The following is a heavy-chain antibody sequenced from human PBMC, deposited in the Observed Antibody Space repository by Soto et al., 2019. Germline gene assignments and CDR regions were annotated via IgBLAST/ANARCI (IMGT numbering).Heavy chain of an antibody. CDR2: SSATGAGT. D-gene: IGHD1-7*01. J-gene: IGHJ4*02. Sequence: EVQLLESGGGLVQPGGSLRLSCAASGFTFSSYGMTWVRQAPGKGLEWVSFSSATGAGTYYADSMKGRFTISRDNSENALYLRMTSLRADDTAVYYCAKDRRAGGNYGFYSDFWGQGALVIVSS. CDR3: AKDRRAGGNYGFYSDF. CDR1: GFTFSSYG. V-gene: IGHV3-23*01.